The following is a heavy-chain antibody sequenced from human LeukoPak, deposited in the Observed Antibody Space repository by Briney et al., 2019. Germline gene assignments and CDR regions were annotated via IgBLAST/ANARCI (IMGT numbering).Heavy chain of an antibody. CDR2: ISGSGGST. J-gene: IGHJ4*02. Sequence: GGSLRLSCAASGFTFSSYAMSWVRQAPGKGLEWVSAISGSGGSTYYADSVKGRFTISRDNSRNTLYLQMNSLRADDTALYYCAKEYDLLTGRHFEYWGQGTLVTVSS. CDR1: GFTFSSYA. V-gene: IGHV3-23*01. CDR3: AKEYDLLTGRHFEY. D-gene: IGHD3-9*01.